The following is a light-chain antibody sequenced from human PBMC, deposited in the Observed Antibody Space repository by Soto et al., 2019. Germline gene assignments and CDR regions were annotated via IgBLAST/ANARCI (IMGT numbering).Light chain of an antibody. CDR1: QSVSSN. CDR2: GAS. CDR3: QHYNNWPRT. Sequence: EIVMTQSPATLSVSPGERATIYCRASQSVSSNLAWYQQKPGQAPRLLIYGASTRATGIPARFSGSGSGTEFTLTISSLQSEDFAVYYCQHYNNWPRTFGQGTKVEIK. J-gene: IGKJ1*01. V-gene: IGKV3-15*01.